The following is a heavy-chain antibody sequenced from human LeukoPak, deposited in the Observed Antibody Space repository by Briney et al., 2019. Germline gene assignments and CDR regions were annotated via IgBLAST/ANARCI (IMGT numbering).Heavy chain of an antibody. Sequence: GGSLRFSCGASGFSFSNYAMTWVRQAPGKGLEWVSGISDSGSTAFYADSVKGRFTSSRDNPKNTLYLQINSLRAEDTAVYYCAKDPTIFSPNAFDIWGQGTMVTVSS. CDR2: ISDSGSTA. CDR3: AKDPTIFSPNAFDI. D-gene: IGHD3-3*01. V-gene: IGHV3-23*01. CDR1: GFSFSNYA. J-gene: IGHJ3*02.